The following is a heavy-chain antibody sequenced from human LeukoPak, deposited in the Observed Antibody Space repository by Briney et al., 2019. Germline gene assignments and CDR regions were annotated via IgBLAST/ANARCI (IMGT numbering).Heavy chain of an antibody. CDR2: IYSGGDT. Sequence: GGSLRLSCAASGITVSSDYMSWVRQAPGKGLEWVSLIYSGGDTYYADSEKGRFIISCDNSKTRLYLQMNSLRAEDTAVYYCARDPGLPNGMAVCGHGTTVTVSS. CDR3: ARDPGLPNGMAV. J-gene: IGHJ6*02. V-gene: IGHV3-66*02. CDR1: GITVSSDY. D-gene: IGHD3-10*01.